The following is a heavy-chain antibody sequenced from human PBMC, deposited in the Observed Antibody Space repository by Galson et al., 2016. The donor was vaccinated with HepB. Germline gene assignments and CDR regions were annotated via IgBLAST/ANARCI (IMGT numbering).Heavy chain of an antibody. CDR1: GFTSGSYA. CDR2: ILSDGSKK. J-gene: IGHJ3*02. D-gene: IGHD2-21*01. CDR3: ASFIHLQI. V-gene: IGHV3-30*04. Sequence: SLRLSCAASGFTSGSYAMHWVRQAPGKGLEWVAFILSDGSKKDYADSVKGRFTISRDNSQNTVSLQMNSLRGEDMAIYYCASFIHLQIWGQGTKVTVSS.